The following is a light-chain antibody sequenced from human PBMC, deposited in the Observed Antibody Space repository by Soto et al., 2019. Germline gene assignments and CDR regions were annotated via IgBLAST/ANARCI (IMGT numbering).Light chain of an antibody. Sequence: QSVLTQPASVSGSPGQSITISCTGTSSDFGSYDRVSWYQWHPGKAPELIIYEDYRRPSQISNRFSGSKSGNTASLTISGLQAEDEADYYCCSYAGSNIFAVFGGGTQLTVL. CDR2: EDY. CDR3: CSYAGSNIFAV. V-gene: IGLV2-23*01. J-gene: IGLJ2*01. CDR1: SSDFGSYDR.